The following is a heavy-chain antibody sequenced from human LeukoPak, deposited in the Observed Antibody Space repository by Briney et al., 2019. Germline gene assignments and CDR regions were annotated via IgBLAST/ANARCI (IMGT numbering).Heavy chain of an antibody. CDR3: VLGSPFDY. CDR2: ISGSSSTI. J-gene: IGHJ4*02. Sequence: GGSLRLSCAASGFTFSSYSMNWVRQAPGKGLEWVSFISGSSSTIYYADSVKGRFTISRDNANNSLSLQMNSLRDEDTAVYYCVLGSPFDYWGQGTLVTVSS. D-gene: IGHD3-10*01. CDR1: GFTFSSYS. V-gene: IGHV3-48*02.